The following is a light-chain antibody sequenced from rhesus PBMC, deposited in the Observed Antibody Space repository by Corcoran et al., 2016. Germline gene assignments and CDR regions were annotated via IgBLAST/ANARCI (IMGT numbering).Light chain of an antibody. CDR3: QHYYSTPYS. CDR1: QGITND. CDR2: EAS. V-gene: IGKV1-25*01. J-gene: IGKJ2*01. Sequence: DIQMTQSPSSLSASVGDRVTITCRSSQGITNDLAWYQQKPGETPKLLIYEASSLQSGIPSRFSGSGSWTDFTLTISSLQSEDFSTYYCQHYYSTPYSFGQGTKVVIK.